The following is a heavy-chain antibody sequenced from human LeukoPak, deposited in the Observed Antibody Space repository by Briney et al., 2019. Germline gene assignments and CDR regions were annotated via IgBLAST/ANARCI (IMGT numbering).Heavy chain of an antibody. J-gene: IGHJ4*02. CDR2: IYTSGST. D-gene: IGHD2-15*01. Sequence: SQTLSLTCTVFGGSISSGSYYWSWIRQPAGKELEWIGRIYTSGSTNYNPSLKSRVTISVDTSKNQFSLKLSSVTAADTAVYYCARESWDCSGGSCYTWIWGQGTLVTVSS. CDR1: GGSISSGSYY. CDR3: ARESWDCSGGSCYTWI. V-gene: IGHV4-61*02.